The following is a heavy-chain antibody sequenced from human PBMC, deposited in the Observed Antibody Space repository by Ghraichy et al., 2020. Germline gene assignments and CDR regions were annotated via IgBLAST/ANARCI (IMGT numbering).Heavy chain of an antibody. CDR2: FDPEDGET. V-gene: IGHV1-24*01. CDR1: GYTLTELS. D-gene: IGHD1-14*01. Sequence: ASVKVSCKVSGYTLTELSMHWVRQAPGKGLEWMGGFDPEDGETIYAQKFQGRVTMTEDTSTDTAYMELSSLRSEDTAVYYCATTSKQQAYNQPLVWDYWGQGTLVTVSS. J-gene: IGHJ4*02. CDR3: ATTSKQQAYNQPLVWDY.